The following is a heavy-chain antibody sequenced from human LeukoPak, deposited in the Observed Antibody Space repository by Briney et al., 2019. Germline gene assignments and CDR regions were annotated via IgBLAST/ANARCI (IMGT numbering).Heavy chain of an antibody. Sequence: SVKVSCKASGGTFSSYAISWVRQAPGQGLEWMGGIIPIFGTANYAQKFQGRVTITTDESTSTAYMELSSLRSGDTAVYYCARVVVIESYYYYYMDVWGKGTTVTVSS. CDR2: IIPIFGTA. V-gene: IGHV1-69*05. D-gene: IGHD3-22*01. CDR3: ARVVVIESYYYYYMDV. CDR1: GGTFSSYA. J-gene: IGHJ6*03.